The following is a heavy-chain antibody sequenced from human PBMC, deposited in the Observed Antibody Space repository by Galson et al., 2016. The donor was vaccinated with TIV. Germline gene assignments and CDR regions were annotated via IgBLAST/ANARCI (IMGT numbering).Heavy chain of an antibody. Sequence: SETLSLTCTVSGGSISSFYWSWIRQPPGKGLEWIGYIYYTGNTIYNPSLNNRATISRDTSRNQISLTLISVTAADTAVCYCARENDHFYYMDVCGKGTAVTVSS. CDR2: IYYTGNT. CDR1: GGSISSFY. D-gene: IGHD3-16*01. J-gene: IGHJ6*03. CDR3: ARENDHFYYMDV. V-gene: IGHV4-59*01.